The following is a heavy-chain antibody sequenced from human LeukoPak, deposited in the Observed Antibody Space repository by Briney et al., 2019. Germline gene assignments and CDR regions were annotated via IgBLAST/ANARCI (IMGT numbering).Heavy chain of an antibody. V-gene: IGHV3-21*01. Sequence: GGSLRLSCAASGFTFSCYSMNWVRQAPGRVLEWVSSITRSSYIYYADSVKGRFTISSDNANSSLYLQMNSLRAEDTAVYYCARDSYPYYFDYWGQGTLVTVSS. J-gene: IGHJ4*02. CDR1: GFTFSCYS. D-gene: IGHD3-10*01. CDR3: ARDSYPYYFDY. CDR2: ITRSSYI.